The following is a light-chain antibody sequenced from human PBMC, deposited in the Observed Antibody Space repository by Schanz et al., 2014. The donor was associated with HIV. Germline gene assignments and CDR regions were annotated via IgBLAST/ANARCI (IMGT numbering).Light chain of an antibody. V-gene: IGKV1-39*01. CDR1: QNISTY. Sequence: DIQLTQSPSSLSASVGDNVTITCRASQNISTYLNWYQQRPGKAPKLLIYAALNLQSGVPSRFSGSGSGTDFTLIISSLQPEDFASYFCQQTYNTSITFGQGTRLDIK. CDR2: AAL. CDR3: QQTYNTSIT. J-gene: IGKJ5*01.